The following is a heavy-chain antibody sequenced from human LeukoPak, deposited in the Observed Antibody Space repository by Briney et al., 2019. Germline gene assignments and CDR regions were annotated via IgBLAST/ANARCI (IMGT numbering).Heavy chain of an antibody. CDR2: IYSGGDT. CDR1: GFTVSSNY. D-gene: IGHD3-16*01. CDR3: ARDVGGDFDY. J-gene: IGHJ4*02. V-gene: IGHV3-53*01. Sequence: GRSLRLSCAASGFTVSSNYMTWVRQAPGKGLEWVSVIYSGGDTYYADSVKGRFTIFRDNSKNTVYLQMNSLRAEDTAMYYCARDVGGDFDYWGQGTLVTVSS.